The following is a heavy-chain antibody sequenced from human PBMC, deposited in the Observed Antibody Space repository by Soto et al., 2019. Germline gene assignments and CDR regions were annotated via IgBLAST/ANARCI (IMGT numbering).Heavy chain of an antibody. CDR3: ARGSITIFGVVKDWFDP. CDR2: IYYSGST. J-gene: IGHJ5*02. CDR1: GGSISSYY. Sequence: SETLSLTCTVSGGSISSYYWSWIRQPPGKGLEWIGYIYYSGSTNYNPSLRSRVTIAVDTSKNQFFLKQSSVTAADTAVYYCARGSITIFGVVKDWFDPWGQGTLVTVSS. V-gene: IGHV4-59*01. D-gene: IGHD3-3*01.